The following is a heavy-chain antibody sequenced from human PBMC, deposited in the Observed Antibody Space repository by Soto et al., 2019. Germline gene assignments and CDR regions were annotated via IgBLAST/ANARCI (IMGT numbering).Heavy chain of an antibody. D-gene: IGHD2-15*01. Sequence: GGSLRLSCEASGFTFSSYVMHWVRQAPGKGLEWVAKISYDGSYDYYVDSVKGRFTISRDNSKNTLYLQMSSLRAEDTALYYCAKDRGRYCSGGTCHLFDHWGQGTQVTVSS. CDR3: AKDRGRYCSGGTCHLFDH. CDR1: GFTFSSYV. J-gene: IGHJ4*02. CDR2: ISYDGSYD. V-gene: IGHV3-30*18.